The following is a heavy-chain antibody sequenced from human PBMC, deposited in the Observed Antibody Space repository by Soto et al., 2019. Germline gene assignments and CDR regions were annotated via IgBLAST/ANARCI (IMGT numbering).Heavy chain of an antibody. CDR3: AKDLRYLNFDY. J-gene: IGHJ4*02. CDR2: ISGSGGST. Sequence: AISGSGGSTYYADSVKGRFTISRDNSKNTLYLQMNSLRAEDTAVYYCAKDLRYLNFDYWGQGTLVTVSS. D-gene: IGHD3-9*01. V-gene: IGHV3-23*01.